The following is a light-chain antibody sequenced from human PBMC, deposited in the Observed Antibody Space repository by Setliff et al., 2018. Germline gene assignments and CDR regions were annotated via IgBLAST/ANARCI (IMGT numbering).Light chain of an antibody. CDR2: DVS. J-gene: IGLJ1*01. CDR1: SSDVGSYNL. CDR3: CSYAGSSTLNDV. Sequence: QSALTQPASVSGSLGQSITISCTGTSSDVGSYNLVSWYQQHPGKAPKVMIYDVSKRPSGVSNRFSGPKSGNTASLTISGLQAEDEADYHCCSYAGSSTLNDVFGTGTKGTVL. V-gene: IGLV2-23*02.